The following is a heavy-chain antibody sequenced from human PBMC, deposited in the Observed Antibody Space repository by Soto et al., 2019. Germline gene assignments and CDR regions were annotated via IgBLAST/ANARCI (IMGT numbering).Heavy chain of an antibody. CDR2: IYWDDDK. J-gene: IGHJ4*02. Sequence: GPTLVKHTQTVTLSSTVAAVSFSTSQVGVGWIRQPPGKAQEWLAPIYWDDDKRYSPSLRSRLTITKDTSKNQVVLTMTNMDPVDTATYYCAHRPGGYISGWDNGYFYYCGRGALVTVSS. V-gene: IGHV2-5*02. CDR1: AVSFSTSQVG. D-gene: IGHD6-19*01. CDR3: AHRPGGYISGWDNGYFYY.